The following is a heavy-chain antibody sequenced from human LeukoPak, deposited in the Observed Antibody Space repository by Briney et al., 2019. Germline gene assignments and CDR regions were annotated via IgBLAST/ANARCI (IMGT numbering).Heavy chain of an antibody. CDR2: IYYSGST. CDR3: ARHAEYYYDSSGLFYGMDV. CDR1: GGSIRSYY. V-gene: IGHV4-59*08. Sequence: SGTLSLTCTVSGGSIRSYYWSWIRQPPGKGLEWIGYIYYSGSTNYNPSLKSRVTISVDTSKNQFSLKLNSVTAADTAVYYCARHAEYYYDSSGLFYGMDVWGQGTTVTVSS. J-gene: IGHJ6*02. D-gene: IGHD3-22*01.